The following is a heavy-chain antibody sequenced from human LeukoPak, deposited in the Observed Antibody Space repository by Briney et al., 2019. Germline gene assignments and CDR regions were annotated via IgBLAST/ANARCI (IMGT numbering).Heavy chain of an antibody. Sequence: PSETLSLTCTVSGGSLSPYYWTWIRQPPRKGLEWIGYIYHTGTTRYNPSLNSRVTISVETSKSQFSLRLNSVTAADTAIYYCARLDSGDHGNIPHWGQGTLVTVSS. CDR1: GGSLSPYY. V-gene: IGHV4-59*08. J-gene: IGHJ1*01. CDR2: IYHTGTT. CDR3: ARLDSGDHGNIPH. D-gene: IGHD1-26*01.